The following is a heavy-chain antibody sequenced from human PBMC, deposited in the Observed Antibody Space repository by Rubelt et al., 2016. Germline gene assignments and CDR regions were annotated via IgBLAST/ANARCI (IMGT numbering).Heavy chain of an antibody. Sequence: QVQLQQWGAGLLKPSETLSLTCAVYGGSFSGYYWTWIRQPPGKGLEWIGEINQSGSTNYNPSLKSRVTVSVDTSKKQFSRMLRCVTAADTAVYYCARGVAAAGSSCYYGMDVWGQGTTVTVSS. D-gene: IGHD6-13*01. CDR3: ARGVAAAGSSCYYGMDV. V-gene: IGHV4-34*01. J-gene: IGHJ6*02. CDR1: GGSFSGYY. CDR2: INQSGST.